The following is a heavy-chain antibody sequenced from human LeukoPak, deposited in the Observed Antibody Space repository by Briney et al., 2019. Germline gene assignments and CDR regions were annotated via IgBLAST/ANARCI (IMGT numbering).Heavy chain of an antibody. Sequence: SETLSLICSVSGGSISGYYLSWVRQFPGKGLEWIGYVHYTGKTNYNASLTGRVTISVDASNTQISLRLSSVTAADTAVYYCARSMLGAIWGRGALVTVSP. CDR1: GGSISGYY. D-gene: IGHD2-8*01. J-gene: IGHJ4*02. CDR3: ARSMLGAI. V-gene: IGHV4-59*01. CDR2: VHYTGKT.